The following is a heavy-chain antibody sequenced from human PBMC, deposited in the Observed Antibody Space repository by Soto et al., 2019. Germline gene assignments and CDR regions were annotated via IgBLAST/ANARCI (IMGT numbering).Heavy chain of an antibody. D-gene: IGHD3-3*01. J-gene: IGHJ6*03. Sequence: GGSLRLSCAASGFTFSGSAMHWVRQASGKGLEWVGRIRIKPNNYAIAYGASVKGRFTISRDDSKNTAYLQMNSLNTEDTAVYYCSRQASDFWSGKPQYYMDVWGKGTTVTVSS. V-gene: IGHV3-73*01. CDR2: IRIKPNNYAI. CDR1: GFTFSGSA. CDR3: SRQASDFWSGKPQYYMDV.